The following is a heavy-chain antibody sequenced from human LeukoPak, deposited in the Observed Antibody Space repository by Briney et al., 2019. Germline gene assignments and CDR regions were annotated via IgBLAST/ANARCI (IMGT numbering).Heavy chain of an antibody. CDR3: AREMPAAAPLYYGMDV. CDR1: GYTFTNYA. J-gene: IGHJ6*02. Sequence: ASVKVSCKASGYTFTNYAFHWVRQAPGQRLEWMGWVNAGNGNTKYSQKFQGRVTITRDTSANTGYMELSSLRSEDTAVYYCAREMPAAAPLYYGMDVWGQGTTVTVSS. D-gene: IGHD2-2*01. V-gene: IGHV1-3*01. CDR2: VNAGNGNT.